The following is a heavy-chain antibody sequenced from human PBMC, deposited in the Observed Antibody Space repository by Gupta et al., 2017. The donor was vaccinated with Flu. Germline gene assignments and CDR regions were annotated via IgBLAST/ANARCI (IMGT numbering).Heavy chain of an antibody. Sequence: EVQLLESGGGLLQPGGSLRLSCAASGFSFSTYAMSWVRQAPGKGLEWVSASSGPGGSTYYADSVKGRFTISRDNSKNTLYLHVNGLRAGDTAVYYCAKEESGDSRGDAFDMWGQGTMVIVSS. J-gene: IGHJ3*02. CDR2: SSGPGGST. D-gene: IGHD2-21*02. CDR1: GFSFSTYA. V-gene: IGHV3-23*01. CDR3: AKEESGDSRGDAFDM.